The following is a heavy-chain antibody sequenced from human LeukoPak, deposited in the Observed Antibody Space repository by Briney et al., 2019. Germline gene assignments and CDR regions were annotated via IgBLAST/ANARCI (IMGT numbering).Heavy chain of an antibody. V-gene: IGHV3-30-3*01. CDR2: ISYDGSNK. CDR3: ARDGASSSSSWFDP. J-gene: IGHJ5*02. Sequence: GGSLRLSCTASGFTFSSYAMHWVRQAPGKGLEWVAVISYDGSNKYYADSVKGRFTISRDNSKNTLYLQMNSLRAEDTAVYYCARDGASSSSSWFDPWGQGTLVTVSS. D-gene: IGHD6-6*01. CDR1: GFTFSSYA.